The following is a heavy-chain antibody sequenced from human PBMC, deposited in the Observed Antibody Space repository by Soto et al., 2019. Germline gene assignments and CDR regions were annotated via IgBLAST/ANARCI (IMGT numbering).Heavy chain of an antibody. CDR1: GGTFSSYA. CDR2: IIPIFGTA. J-gene: IGHJ1*01. D-gene: IGHD6-13*01. CDR3: ARVAAAGPAAYFQH. Sequence: SVKVSCKASGGTFSSYAISWVRQAPGQGLEWMGGIIPIFGTANYAQKFQGRVTITADESTSTAYMELSSLRSEDTAVYYCARVAAAGPAAYFQHWGQGTLVTVSS. V-gene: IGHV1-69*13.